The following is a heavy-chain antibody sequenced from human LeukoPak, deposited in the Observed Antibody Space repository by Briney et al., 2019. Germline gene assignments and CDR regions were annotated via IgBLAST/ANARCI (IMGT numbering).Heavy chain of an antibody. CDR3: TRSIVD. Sequence: PGGSLRLSCAASGFTFSTYWMTWVRQAPGKGLEWVANINQDGTEKNYVDSVKGRFTISRDNAKNSLYLQMNNLRAEDTAIYYCTRSIVDWGQGILVTVSS. D-gene: IGHD2-21*01. V-gene: IGHV3-7*05. J-gene: IGHJ4*02. CDR1: GFTFSTYW. CDR2: INQDGTEK.